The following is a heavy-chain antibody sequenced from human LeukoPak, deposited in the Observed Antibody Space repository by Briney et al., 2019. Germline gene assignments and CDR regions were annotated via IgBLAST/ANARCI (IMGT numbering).Heavy chain of an antibody. V-gene: IGHV4-34*09. CDR1: GGSITGYY. CDR2: ISYSGST. CDR3: ARDVVVTYSLDAFYM. Sequence: PSETLSLTYAVDGGSITGYYWRWRRQPPGKGLEWIGDISYSGSTKYKPSLKRRLTISGDVSKNQFSLKLTSVTAADTAVYYCARDVVVTYSLDAFYMSGQKTMVTVSS. J-gene: IGHJ3*02. D-gene: IGHD2-21*02.